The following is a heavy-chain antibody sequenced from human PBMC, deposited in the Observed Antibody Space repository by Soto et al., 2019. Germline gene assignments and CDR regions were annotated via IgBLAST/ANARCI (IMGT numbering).Heavy chain of an antibody. J-gene: IGHJ6*02. CDR1: GGTFSSYA. CDR2: IIPIFGTA. Sequence: SVKVSCKSSGGTFSSYAISWVRQALGQGLEWMGGIIPIFGTANYAQKFQGRVTITADESTSTAYMELSSLRSEDTAVYYCAREAYCGGDCYSNGMDVWGQGTTVTVSS. CDR3: AREAYCGGDCYSNGMDV. V-gene: IGHV1-69*13. D-gene: IGHD2-21*02.